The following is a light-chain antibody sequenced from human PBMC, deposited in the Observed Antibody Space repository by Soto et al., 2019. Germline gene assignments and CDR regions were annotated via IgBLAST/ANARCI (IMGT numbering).Light chain of an antibody. V-gene: IGLV1-40*01. Sequence: VLAQPPSLSGAPGQKVTISCTGSSSNIGAGYDLHWYQQLPGTAPKLLLYGNSNRPSGVPDRFSGSKSGTSASLAITGLQAEDEADYYCQSYDSRLSAYVFGTGTKVTVL. CDR3: QSYDSRLSAYV. CDR2: GNS. CDR1: SSNIGAGYD. J-gene: IGLJ1*01.